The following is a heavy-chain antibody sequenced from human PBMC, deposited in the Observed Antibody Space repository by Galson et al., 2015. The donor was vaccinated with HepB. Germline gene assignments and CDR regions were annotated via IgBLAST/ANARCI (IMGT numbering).Heavy chain of an antibody. D-gene: IGHD3-10*01. J-gene: IGHJ4*02. CDR3: ARDSGGWVFDY. CDR2: LYSGGAS. V-gene: IGHV3-53*01. CDR1: GFTVSSKY. Sequence: SLRLSCAASGFTVSSKYMSWVRQPPGKGLEWVSVLYSGGASYYADSVKGRFTISRDTFGNTLHLQMNSLRAEDTAIYYCARDSGGWVFDYWGQGTLVTVSS.